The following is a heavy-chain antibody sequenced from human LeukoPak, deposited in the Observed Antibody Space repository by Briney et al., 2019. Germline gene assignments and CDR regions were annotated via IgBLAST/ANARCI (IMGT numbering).Heavy chain of an antibody. CDR1: GGTVRSFA. J-gene: IGHJ4*02. V-gene: IGHV1-69*13. CDR2: IIPIFRTA. D-gene: IGHD3-22*01. CDR3: ARALRYYSDSSGYAFDY. Sequence: GASVKVSCKSSGGTVRSFAIIWVRQAPGQGLEWMGGIIPIFRTANYAQKFQGRVTITADESTSTAYMELSSLRSEDTAVYYCARALRYYSDSSGYAFDYWGQGTLVTVSS.